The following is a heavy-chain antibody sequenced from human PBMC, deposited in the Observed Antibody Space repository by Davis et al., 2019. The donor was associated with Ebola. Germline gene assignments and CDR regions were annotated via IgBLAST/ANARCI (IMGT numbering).Heavy chain of an antibody. CDR2: IIPILGIA. CDR1: GGTFSSYA. Sequence: SVKVSCKASGGTFSSYAISWVRQAPGQGLEWMGRIIPILGIANYAQKFQGRVTITADKSTSTAYMELRSLRSEDTAVYYCASARRDGYSYYYYGMDVWGQGTTVTVSS. D-gene: IGHD5-24*01. V-gene: IGHV1-69*04. CDR3: ASARRDGYSYYYYGMDV. J-gene: IGHJ6*02.